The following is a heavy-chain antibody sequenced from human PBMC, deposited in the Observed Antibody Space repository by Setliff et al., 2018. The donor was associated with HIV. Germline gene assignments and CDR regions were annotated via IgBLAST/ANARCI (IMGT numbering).Heavy chain of an antibody. CDR3: ARGATLLPGYSDRWEYFYMDV. J-gene: IGHJ6*03. Sequence: SETLSLTCTVSGGSISSHYWSWIRQPPGKGLEWIGHIYTSGSTNYTPSLKSRVTMSVDTSKNQFSLRLNSVTAADTAVYYCARGATLLPGYSDRWEYFYMDVWGKGTTVTVSS. CDR1: GGSISSHY. CDR2: IYTSGST. D-gene: IGHD5-12*01. V-gene: IGHV4-4*07.